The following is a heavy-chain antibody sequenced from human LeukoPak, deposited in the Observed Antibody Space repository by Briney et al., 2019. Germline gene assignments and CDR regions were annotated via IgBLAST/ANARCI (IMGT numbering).Heavy chain of an antibody. D-gene: IGHD5-12*01. CDR3: ARDGTGYRGYGDFDY. CDR1: GFTFSDYY. J-gene: IGHJ4*02. CDR2: ISSSGSTI. Sequence: GGSLRLSCAASGFTFSDYYINWIRQAPGHGLEAVSYISSSGSTIYYADSVKGRFTISRDNSKNTLYLQMNSLRAEDTAVYYCARDGTGYRGYGDFDYWGQGTLVTVSS. V-gene: IGHV3-11*01.